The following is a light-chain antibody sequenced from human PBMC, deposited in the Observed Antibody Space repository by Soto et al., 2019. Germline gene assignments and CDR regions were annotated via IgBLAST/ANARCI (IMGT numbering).Light chain of an antibody. J-gene: IGLJ2*01. V-gene: IGLV2-8*01. CDR1: SSGSIANNY. CDR3: SSYAGSNNLV. CDR2: EVS. Sequence: LTQPHSVSESPGKTVTISCTRSSGSIANNYVSWYQHHPGKAPKFMIYEVSKRPLGVPDRFSGSKSGNTASLTVSGLQAEDEADYYCSSYAGSNNLVFGGGTKLTVL.